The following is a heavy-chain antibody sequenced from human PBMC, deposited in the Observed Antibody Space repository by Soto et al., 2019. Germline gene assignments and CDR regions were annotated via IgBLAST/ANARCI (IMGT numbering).Heavy chain of an antibody. CDR2: ISYDGSNK. J-gene: IGHJ4*02. CDR1: GFPFSSYG. D-gene: IGHD6-19*01. V-gene: IGHV3-30*03. CDR3: GGGWYYFDY. Sequence: QVQLVESGGGVVQPGRSLRLSCAASGFPFSSYGMHWVRQAPGKGLEWVAVISYDGSNKYYADSVKGRFTISRDNSKNTLYLQMNSLRAEDTAVYYCGGGWYYFDYWGQGTLVTVSS.